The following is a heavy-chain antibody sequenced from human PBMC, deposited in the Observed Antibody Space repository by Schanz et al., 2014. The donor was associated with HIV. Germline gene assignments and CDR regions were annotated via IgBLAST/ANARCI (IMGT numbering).Heavy chain of an antibody. V-gene: IGHV3-53*02. CDR3: ARDSQLFCSSTSCLFDC. CDR1: GFSVSVNY. Sequence: EVQLVETGGGLLQPGGSLRLSCAASGFSVSVNYMTWVRQAPGKGLEWVSVIYSGGNTYYADSVKGRFTISRDNSKNSLFLQMNSLRAEDTAVYYCARDSQLFCSSTSCLFDCWGQGTLVTVSS. D-gene: IGHD2-2*01. CDR2: IYSGGNT. J-gene: IGHJ4*02.